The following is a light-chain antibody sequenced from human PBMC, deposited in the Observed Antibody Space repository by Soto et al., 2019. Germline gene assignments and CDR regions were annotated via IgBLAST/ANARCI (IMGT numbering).Light chain of an antibody. Sequence: DIVMTQSPDSLAVSLGERATINCKSSQSVLFSSNNKAYLAWYQQKPGQPPKLLIYWASTRESGVPDRFSGSGSGTDFTLTISSLQAEDVAVYYCQQSYSVPPTFGQGTKVEIK. CDR2: WAS. V-gene: IGKV4-1*01. CDR1: QSVLFSSNNKAY. CDR3: QQSYSVPPT. J-gene: IGKJ1*01.